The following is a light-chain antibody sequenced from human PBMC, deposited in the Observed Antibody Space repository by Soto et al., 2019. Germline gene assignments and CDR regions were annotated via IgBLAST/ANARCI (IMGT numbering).Light chain of an antibody. Sequence: EVVLTQSPATLSLSPGERANLSCRTSQSVSRTLAWYQQKSGQAPRLLIYDASNRATGIPTRFSGSGSGTDFTLTIRSLEPEDFAVYCCQQRYNWPQTFGQGTKVEIK. CDR1: QSVSRT. J-gene: IGKJ1*01. CDR3: QQRYNWPQT. CDR2: DAS. V-gene: IGKV3-11*01.